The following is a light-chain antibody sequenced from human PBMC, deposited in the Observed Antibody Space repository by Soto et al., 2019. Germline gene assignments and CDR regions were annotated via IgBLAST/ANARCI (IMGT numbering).Light chain of an antibody. Sequence: EIVLTQSPGTLSVSPGERATVSCRASQTVSSGFLAWYQQKVGQAPRLLIYAASSRAAGIPDRFSGSGSGTDFTLTISRLEPEDFAVYYCQQYGSTPITFGGGTKVDIK. CDR3: QQYGSTPIT. CDR1: QTVSSGF. CDR2: AAS. V-gene: IGKV3-20*01. J-gene: IGKJ4*01.